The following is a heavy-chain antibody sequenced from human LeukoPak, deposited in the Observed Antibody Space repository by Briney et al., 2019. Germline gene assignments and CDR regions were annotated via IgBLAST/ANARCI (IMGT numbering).Heavy chain of an antibody. J-gene: IGHJ4*02. CDR1: GFTFSSYE. D-gene: IGHD2-2*01. Sequence: GGSLRLSCAASGFTFSSYEMNWVRQAPGKGLEWVSYISSSDGSTIYYADSVKGRFTISRDNAKSSLYLQMDSLRAEDTAVYYCARDRYALYCWGQGALVTVSS. CDR2: ISSSDGSTI. V-gene: IGHV3-48*03. CDR3: ARDRYALYC.